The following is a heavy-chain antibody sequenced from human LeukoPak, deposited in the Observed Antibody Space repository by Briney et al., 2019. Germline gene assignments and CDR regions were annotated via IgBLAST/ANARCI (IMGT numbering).Heavy chain of an antibody. V-gene: IGHV3-23*01. CDR1: GFTFSSYT. Sequence: GGSLRLSCAASGFTFSSYTMSRARQAPGKGLEWVSAISENGGSTYYADTVKGRFTISRDNSRNTLYLQMNGLRNEDTAVYYCAKLKAGADYWGQGTLVTVSS. J-gene: IGHJ4*02. D-gene: IGHD3-10*01. CDR3: AKLKAGADY. CDR2: ISENGGST.